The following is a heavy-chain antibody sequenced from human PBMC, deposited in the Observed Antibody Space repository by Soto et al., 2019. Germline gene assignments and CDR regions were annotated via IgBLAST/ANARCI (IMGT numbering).Heavy chain of an antibody. Sequence: QLQLQESGPGLVRSSETLSLTCSVSGASISTSSDFWGWIRQAPGKGLEWIGNVYQSGTTLLNPSLKSRVSIFVDRSKNQSSLELNSATAADRAVYYCARQPESTSYFDYWGQGILVTVSS. V-gene: IGHV4-39*01. J-gene: IGHJ4*02. D-gene: IGHD2-2*01. CDR2: VYQSGTT. CDR3: ARQPESTSYFDY. CDR1: GASISTSSDF.